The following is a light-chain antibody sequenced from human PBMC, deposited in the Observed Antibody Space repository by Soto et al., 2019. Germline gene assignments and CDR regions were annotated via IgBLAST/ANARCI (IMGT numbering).Light chain of an antibody. J-gene: IGKJ4*01. V-gene: IGKV1-5*03. CDR1: QSVSSW. Sequence: DIQMTQSPSTLSASEGDRVTITCRASQSVSSWLAWYQQKPGKAPKLLIYKASSLESGVPSRFSGSGSGTQFTLTISSLQPDDFATYYCQQYNDYSATFGGGTKVEIK. CDR3: QQYNDYSAT. CDR2: KAS.